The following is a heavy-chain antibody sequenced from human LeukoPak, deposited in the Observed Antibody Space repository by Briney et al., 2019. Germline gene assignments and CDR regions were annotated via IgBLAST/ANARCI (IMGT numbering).Heavy chain of an antibody. D-gene: IGHD3-22*01. CDR2: IYHSGST. J-gene: IGHJ3*02. V-gene: IGHV4-4*02. Sequence: SETLSLTCAVSGGSISSSNWWSWVRQPPGKGLGWIGEIYHSGSTNYNPSLKSRVTISVDKSKNQFSLKLSSVTAADTAVYYCASSSSHDSSGYYFMSDAFDIWGQGTMVTVSS. CDR3: ASSSSHDSSGYYFMSDAFDI. CDR1: GGSISSSNW.